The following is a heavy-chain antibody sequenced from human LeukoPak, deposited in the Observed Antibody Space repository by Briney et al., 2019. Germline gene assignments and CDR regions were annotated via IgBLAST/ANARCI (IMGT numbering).Heavy chain of an antibody. V-gene: IGHV1-69*13. Sequence: AASVKVSCKASGGTFSSYAISWVRQAPGQGLEWMGGIIPIFGTANYAQKFQGRVTITADESTSTAYMELSSLRSEDTAVYYCARAEFYYDISQGPFDYWGQGTLVTVSS. D-gene: IGHD3-9*01. CDR2: IIPIFGTA. J-gene: IGHJ4*02. CDR3: ARAEFYYDISQGPFDY. CDR1: GGTFSSYA.